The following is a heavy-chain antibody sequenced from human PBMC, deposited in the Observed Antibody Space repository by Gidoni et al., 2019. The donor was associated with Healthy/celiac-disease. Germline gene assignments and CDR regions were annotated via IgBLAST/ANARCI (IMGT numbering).Heavy chain of an antibody. CDR3: AKGTTGTTFSGDY. D-gene: IGHD1-1*01. V-gene: IGHV3-30*18. CDR2: ISYDGSNK. J-gene: IGHJ4*02. Sequence: QVQLVESGGGVVQPGRSLRLSCAASGFTFSSYGMHWVRQAPGKGLGWVAVISYDGSNKYYADSVKGRFTISRDNSKNTLYLQMNSLRAEDTAVYYCAKGTTGTTFSGDYWGQGTLVTVSS. CDR1: GFTFSSYG.